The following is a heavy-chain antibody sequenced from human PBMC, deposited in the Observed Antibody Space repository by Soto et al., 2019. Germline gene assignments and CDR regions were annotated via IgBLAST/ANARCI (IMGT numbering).Heavy chain of an antibody. J-gene: IGHJ5*02. D-gene: IGHD2-15*01. CDR1: GGTFRGYA. CDR3: ATTLRPYGSGVSCYYQFDP. V-gene: IGHV4-34*08. Sequence: DTLSLSCAVYGGTFRGYAWSWIRQPPVKGLEWIGEINHSGSTNYNPSIKSRVTISVDTSKNQFSLKLSSVTAPDRAVYYCATTLRPYGSGVSCYYQFDPWGQGTLVTVSS. CDR2: INHSGST.